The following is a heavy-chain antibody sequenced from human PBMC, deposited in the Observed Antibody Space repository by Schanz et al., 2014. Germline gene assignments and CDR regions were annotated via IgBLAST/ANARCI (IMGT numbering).Heavy chain of an antibody. D-gene: IGHD6-13*01. CDR2: IIPILDKT. J-gene: IGHJ4*02. V-gene: IGHV1-46*03. CDR1: GYTFTSYY. Sequence: QLMQSGSEVRKPGASVKVSCKASGYTFTSYYMHWVRQAPGQGLEWMGRIIPILDKTNYAQKFQGRVTMTADKSTSTVYMEVSGLRSEDTAVYYCARDGEAAAGCDYWGQGTLVTVSS. CDR3: ARDGEAAAGCDY.